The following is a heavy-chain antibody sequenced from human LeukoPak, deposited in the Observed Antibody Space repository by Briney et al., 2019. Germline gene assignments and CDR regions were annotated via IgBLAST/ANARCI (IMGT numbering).Heavy chain of an antibody. V-gene: IGHV3-48*02. CDR3: AREPPIGAGGADL. D-gene: IGHD6-13*01. J-gene: IGHJ5*02. Sequence: SGGSLRLSCAGSGFSLSSYSMNWVRQAPGRGLEWISHISSSRSNIYYADSEKGRFTISRDNGRNSLYLQMNSLRDEDTAVYYCAREPPIGAGGADLWGQGTLVTVSS. CDR2: ISSSRSNI. CDR1: GFSLSSYS.